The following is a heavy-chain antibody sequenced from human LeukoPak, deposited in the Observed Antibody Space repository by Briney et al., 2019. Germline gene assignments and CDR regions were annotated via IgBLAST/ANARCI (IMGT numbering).Heavy chain of an antibody. J-gene: IGHJ3*02. CDR1: GFTFSSYW. CDR3: ARDYDFWSGYRIARHAFDI. CDR2: IKQDGSEK. Sequence: GSLRLSCAASGFTFSSYWMSWVRQAPGKGLEWVANIKQDGSEKYYVDSVKGRFTISRDNAKNSLYLQMNSLRAEDTAVYYCARDYDFWSGYRIARHAFDIWGQGTMVTVSS. D-gene: IGHD3-3*01. V-gene: IGHV3-7*01.